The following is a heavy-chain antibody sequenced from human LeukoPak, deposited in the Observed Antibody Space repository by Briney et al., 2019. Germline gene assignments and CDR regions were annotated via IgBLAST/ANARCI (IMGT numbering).Heavy chain of an antibody. J-gene: IGHJ4*02. CDR2: ISYDGSNK. CDR1: GFTFSSYA. CDR3: ASSTSSTSCPFDY. V-gene: IGHV3-30-3*01. Sequence: RGSLRLSCAASGFTFSSYAMHWVRQAPGKGLEWVAVISYDGSNKYYADSVKGRFTISRDNSKNTLYLQMNSLRAEDTAVYYCASSTSSTSCPFDYWGQGTLVTVSS. D-gene: IGHD2-2*01.